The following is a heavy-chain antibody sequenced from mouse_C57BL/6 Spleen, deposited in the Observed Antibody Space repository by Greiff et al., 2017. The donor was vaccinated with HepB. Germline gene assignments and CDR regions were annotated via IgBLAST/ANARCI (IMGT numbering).Heavy chain of an antibody. V-gene: IGHV3-1*01. Sequence: VQLQQSGPGMVKPSQSLSLTCTVTGYSITSGYDWHWIRHFPGNKLEWMGYISYSGSTNYNPSLKSRISITHDTSKNHFFLKLNSVTTEDTATYYCAREDYGSQGYFDVWGTGTTVTVSS. CDR1: GYSITSGYD. CDR2: ISYSGST. D-gene: IGHD1-1*01. J-gene: IGHJ1*03. CDR3: AREDYGSQGYFDV.